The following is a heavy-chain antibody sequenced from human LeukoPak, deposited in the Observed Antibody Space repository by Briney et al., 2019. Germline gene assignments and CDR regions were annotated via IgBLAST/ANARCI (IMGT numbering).Heavy chain of an antibody. CDR3: AKDITMIVVVTPDY. V-gene: IGHV3-23*01. D-gene: IGHD3-22*01. Sequence: GGSLRLSCAASGFTFSSYAMSWVSQAPGKGLEWVSAISGSGGSTYYADSVKGRFTISRDNSKNTLYLQMNSLRAEDTAVYYCAKDITMIVVVTPDYWGQGTLVTVSS. CDR1: GFTFSSYA. J-gene: IGHJ4*02. CDR2: ISGSGGST.